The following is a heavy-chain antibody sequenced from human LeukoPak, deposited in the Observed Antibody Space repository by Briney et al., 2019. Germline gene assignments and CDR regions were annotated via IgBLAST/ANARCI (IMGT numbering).Heavy chain of an antibody. CDR3: AGPRVRGVKVAPDPYYMDV. CDR2: FDPEDGET. Sequence: ASVKVSCKVSGYTLTELSMHWVRQAPGKGLEWMGGFDPEDGETIYAQKFQGRVTMTEDTSTDTAYMELSSLRSEDTAVYYCAGPRVRGVKVAPDPYYMDVWGKGTTVTISS. V-gene: IGHV1-24*01. CDR1: GYTLTELS. D-gene: IGHD3-10*01. J-gene: IGHJ6*03.